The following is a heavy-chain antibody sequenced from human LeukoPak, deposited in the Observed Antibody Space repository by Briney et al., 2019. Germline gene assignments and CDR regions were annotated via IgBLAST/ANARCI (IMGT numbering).Heavy chain of an antibody. CDR1: GFTFSNYA. V-gene: IGHV3-23*01. Sequence: GGSLRLSCAASGFTFSNYAMRWVRQAPGKGLEWVSGISGSGDSTYYAVSVKGRFTISRDNSKNTLYLQMNSLRAEDTALYYCATHYYDSSGPSDYWGQGTLVTVSS. J-gene: IGHJ4*02. D-gene: IGHD3-22*01. CDR3: ATHYYDSSGPSDY. CDR2: ISGSGDST.